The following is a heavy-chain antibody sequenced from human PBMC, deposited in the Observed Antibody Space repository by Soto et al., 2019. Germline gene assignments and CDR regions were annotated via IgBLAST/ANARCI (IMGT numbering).Heavy chain of an antibody. CDR3: ARGEQQLGPLYYYYGMDV. CDR1: GYTFTSYY. V-gene: IGHV1-46*01. Sequence: GASVKVSCKASGYTFTSYYMHWVRQAPGQGLEWMGIINPSGGSTSYAQKFQGRVTMTRDTSTSTVYMELSSLRSEDTAVYYCARGEQQLGPLYYYYGMDVWGQGTTVTVS. D-gene: IGHD6-13*01. J-gene: IGHJ6*02. CDR2: INPSGGST.